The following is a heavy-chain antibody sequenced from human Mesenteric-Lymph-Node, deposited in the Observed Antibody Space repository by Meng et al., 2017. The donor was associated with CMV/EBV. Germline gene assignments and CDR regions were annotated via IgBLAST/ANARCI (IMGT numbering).Heavy chain of an antibody. Sequence: WAAYGFTFSSYAMSWVRQAPGKGLEWVSAIGGSGGSTYYADSVKGRFTISRDNSKNTLYLQMNSLRAEDTAVYYCAKEGGAAGTFDYWGQGTLVTVSS. V-gene: IGHV3-23*01. D-gene: IGHD6-13*01. CDR1: GFTFSSYA. J-gene: IGHJ4*02. CDR2: IGGSGGST. CDR3: AKEGGAAGTFDY.